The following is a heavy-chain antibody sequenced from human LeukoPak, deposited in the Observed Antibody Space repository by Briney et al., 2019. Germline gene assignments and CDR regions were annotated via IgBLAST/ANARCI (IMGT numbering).Heavy chain of an antibody. D-gene: IGHD2-21*02. Sequence: ASVKVSCKASGYTFTSYDINWVRQATGQGLEWMGWMNPNSGNTGYAQKFQGRVTMTRNTSISTAYMELSSLRSEDTAVYYCARAYCGGDCSYHYYYGMDVWGQGTTVTVSS. J-gene: IGHJ6*02. V-gene: IGHV1-8*01. CDR1: GYTFTSYD. CDR2: MNPNSGNT. CDR3: ARAYCGGDCSYHYYYGMDV.